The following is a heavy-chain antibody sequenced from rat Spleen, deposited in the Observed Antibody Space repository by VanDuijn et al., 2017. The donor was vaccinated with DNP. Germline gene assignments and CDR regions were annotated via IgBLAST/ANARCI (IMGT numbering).Heavy chain of an antibody. D-gene: IGHD1-7*01. CDR1: GFTFNYYW. Sequence: EVQLVESGGDLVQPGRSLKLSCVASGFTFNYYWMTWIRHVPGKGLEWVASITSGGGTTSYPDSVKGRFTISRDNARSILYLQMDSLGSEDTATYYCARRGTTGIFDYWGQGVMVTVSS. V-gene: IGHV5-31*01. CDR3: ARRGTTGIFDY. CDR2: ITSGGGTT. J-gene: IGHJ2*01.